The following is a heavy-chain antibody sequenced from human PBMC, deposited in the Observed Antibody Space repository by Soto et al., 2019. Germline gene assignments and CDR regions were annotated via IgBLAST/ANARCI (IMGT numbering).Heavy chain of an antibody. CDR1: GYTFTSYG. CDR3: ARDPIAAHRANGLQLDY. D-gene: IGHD6-6*01. Sequence: ASVKVSCKASGYTFTSYGISWVRQAPGQGLEWMGWISAYNGNTNYAQKLQGRVTMTTDTSTSTAYMELRSLRSDDTAVYYCARDPIAAHRANGLQLDYWGQGTLVTVSS. CDR2: ISAYNGNT. J-gene: IGHJ4*02. V-gene: IGHV1-18*01.